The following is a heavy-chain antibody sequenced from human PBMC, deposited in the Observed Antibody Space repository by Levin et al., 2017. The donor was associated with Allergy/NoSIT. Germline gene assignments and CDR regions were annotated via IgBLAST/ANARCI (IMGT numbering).Heavy chain of an antibody. CDR2: IGTSSDT. CDR1: GFTFGNYD. D-gene: IGHD3-9*01. CDR3: VREYYDMLTGYDGMDV. Sequence: TGGSLRLSCAATGFTFGNYDMHWVRQGRGKGLEWVSGIGTSSDTYYADSVKGRFTISRENAKNSLYLQMNSLKDGDTAVYYCVREYYDMLTGYDGMDVWGQGTTVTVSS. J-gene: IGHJ6*02. V-gene: IGHV3-13*01.